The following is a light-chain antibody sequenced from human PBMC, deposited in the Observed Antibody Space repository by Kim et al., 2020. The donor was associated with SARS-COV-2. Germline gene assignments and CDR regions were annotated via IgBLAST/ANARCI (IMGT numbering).Light chain of an antibody. J-gene: IGLJ3*02. CDR3: QTWDSRTALV. CDR2: QDT. V-gene: IGLV3-1*01. CDR1: NLGHKY. Sequence: SYELTQPPSVSVSPGQTASITCSGDNLGHKYACWYQQKPGQSPVLVIYQDTKRPSGIPERFSGSNSGNTATLTISGTQAMDEADYYCQTWDSRTALVFGG.